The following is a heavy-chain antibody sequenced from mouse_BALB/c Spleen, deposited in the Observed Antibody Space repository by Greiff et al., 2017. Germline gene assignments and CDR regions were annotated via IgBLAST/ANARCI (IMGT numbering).Heavy chain of an antibody. Sequence: EVKLMESGGGLVKPGGSLKLSCAASGFTFSSYTMSWVRQTPEKRLEWVATISSGGSYTYYPDSVKGRFTISRDNAKNTLYLQMSSLKSEDTAMYYCTRDGYDGGNAMDYWGQGTSVTVSS. CDR2: ISSGGSYT. D-gene: IGHD2-2*01. J-gene: IGHJ4*01. CDR3: TRDGYDGGNAMDY. CDR1: GFTFSSYT. V-gene: IGHV5-6-4*01.